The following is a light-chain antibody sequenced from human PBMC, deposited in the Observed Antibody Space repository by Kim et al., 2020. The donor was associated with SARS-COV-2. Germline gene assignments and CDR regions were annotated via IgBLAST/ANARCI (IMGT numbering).Light chain of an antibody. CDR2: DAS. CDR1: QDIKNY. Sequence: SDSVGERVTITCHASQDIKNYLNWYQQKPGKAPKLLIYDASNLETGVPSRFSGSASGTDFTFTIRSLQPEDIATYYCQQYDKLPRTFGQGTKLEI. V-gene: IGKV1-33*01. J-gene: IGKJ2*01. CDR3: QQYDKLPRT.